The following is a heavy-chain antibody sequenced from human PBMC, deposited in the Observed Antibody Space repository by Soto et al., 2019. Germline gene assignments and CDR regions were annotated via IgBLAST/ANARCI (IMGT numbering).Heavy chain of an antibody. Sequence: GESLKISCKGSGYSFTSYWICWVRQMPGKGLEWMGIIYPGDSDTRYSPSFQGQVTISADKSISTAYLQWSSLKASDTAMYYCARLVGACSGGSCSNWFDPWGQGTLVTGSS. V-gene: IGHV5-51*01. J-gene: IGHJ5*02. CDR1: GYSFTSYW. CDR3: ARLVGACSGGSCSNWFDP. D-gene: IGHD2-15*01. CDR2: IYPGDSDT.